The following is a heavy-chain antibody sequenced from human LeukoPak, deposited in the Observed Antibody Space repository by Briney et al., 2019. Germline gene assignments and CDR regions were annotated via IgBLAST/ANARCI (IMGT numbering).Heavy chain of an antibody. Sequence: GGSLRLFCGVSRLTFRDLGTNWGRHAPREGPGWGSSLSRGGSYISYADSVKGRFTVSRDNAKDSLFLQMRSLRDEDTAVYYCARGPALYCTSSSCLDGVDWGQGTLVSVSS. J-gene: IGHJ4*02. CDR3: ARGPALYCTSSSCLDGVD. V-gene: IGHV3-21*01. D-gene: IGHD2-2*01. CDR2: LSRGGSYI. CDR1: RLTFRDLG.